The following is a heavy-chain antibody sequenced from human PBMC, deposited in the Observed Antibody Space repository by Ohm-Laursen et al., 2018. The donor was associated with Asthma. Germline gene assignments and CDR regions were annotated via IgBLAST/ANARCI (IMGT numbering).Heavy chain of an antibody. J-gene: IGHJ6*02. Sequence: SLRLSCAASGFTFSDYYMSWIRQAPGKGLEWVSYISSSGSTIYYADSVRGRFTISRDNAKNSLYLQMNSLRAEDTAVYYCARDPRQQLPLDVWGQGTTVTVSS. CDR2: ISSSGSTI. CDR1: GFTFSDYY. V-gene: IGHV3-11*04. D-gene: IGHD6-13*01. CDR3: ARDPRQQLPLDV.